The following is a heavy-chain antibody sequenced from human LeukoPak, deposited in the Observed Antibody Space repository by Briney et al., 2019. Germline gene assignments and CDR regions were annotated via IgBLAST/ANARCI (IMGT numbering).Heavy chain of an antibody. CDR3: AKESGKFDY. CDR1: GLNFDDST. V-gene: IGHV3-43*02. J-gene: IGHJ4*02. Sequence: GGSLRLSCVASGLNFDDSTMHWVRQAPGKGLEWVSLISADGGSTFSADSVKGRFSISRDNSKDSLYLQMNSLRSEDTAMYYCAKESGKFDYWGQGTLVAVSS. CDR2: ISADGGST.